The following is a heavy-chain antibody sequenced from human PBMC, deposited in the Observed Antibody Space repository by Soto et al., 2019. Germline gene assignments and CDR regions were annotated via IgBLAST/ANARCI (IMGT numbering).Heavy chain of an antibody. V-gene: IGHV4-31*02. CDR1: GGSISSGGYY. CDR3: VRGWGYCSSTSCYVWFDP. Sequence: SETLSLTCTVSGGSISSGGYYWSWIRQHPGKGLEWIGYIYYSGSTYYNPSLKSRVTISVDTSKNQFSLKLSSVTAADTAVYYCVRGWGYCSSTSCYVWFDPWGQGTLVTVSS. J-gene: IGHJ5*02. D-gene: IGHD2-2*01. CDR2: IYYSGST.